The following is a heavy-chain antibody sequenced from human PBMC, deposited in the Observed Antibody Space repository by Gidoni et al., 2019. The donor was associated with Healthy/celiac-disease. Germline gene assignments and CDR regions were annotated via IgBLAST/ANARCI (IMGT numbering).Heavy chain of an antibody. CDR3: AKDKEIRCGGIDV. CDR2: ISWNSGSI. J-gene: IGHJ6*02. V-gene: IGHV3-9*01. Sequence: VQLVESGGGLVQPGSSLRLSCSASGFTFDAYAMHWVRQAPGKGLEWVSGISWNSGSIGYANSVKGRFTISRDNAKNSLYLQMNSLRAEDTALYYCAKDKEIRCGGIDVWGQGTTVTVSS. D-gene: IGHD2-21*01. CDR1: GFTFDAYA.